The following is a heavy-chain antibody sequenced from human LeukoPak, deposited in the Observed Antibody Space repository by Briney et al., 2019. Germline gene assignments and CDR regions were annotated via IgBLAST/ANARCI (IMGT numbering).Heavy chain of an antibody. CDR1: GYTFTGYY. CDR2: INPNSGGT. D-gene: IGHD3-22*01. J-gene: IGHJ4*02. CDR3: ARDGYYDSSGYW. V-gene: IGHV1-2*06. Sequence: ASVKVSCKASGYTFTGYYMHWVRQAPAQGLEWMGRINPNSGGTNYAQKFQGRVTMTRDTSISTAYMELSRLRSDDTAVYYCARDGYYDSSGYWWGQGTLVTVSS.